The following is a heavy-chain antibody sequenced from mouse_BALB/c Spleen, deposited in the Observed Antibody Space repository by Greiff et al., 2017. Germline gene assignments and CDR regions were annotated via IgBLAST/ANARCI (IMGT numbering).Heavy chain of an antibody. CDR2: INPYNDGT. Sequence: EVQLQQSGPELVKPGASVKMSCKASGYTFTSYVMHWVKQKPGQGLEWIGYINPYNDGTKYNEKFKGKATLTSDKSSSTAYMELSSLTSEDSAVYYCARYVPYYGSSHDYWGQGTTLTVSS. CDR1: GYTFTSYV. J-gene: IGHJ2*01. D-gene: IGHD1-1*01. CDR3: ARYVPYYGSSHDY. V-gene: IGHV1-14*01.